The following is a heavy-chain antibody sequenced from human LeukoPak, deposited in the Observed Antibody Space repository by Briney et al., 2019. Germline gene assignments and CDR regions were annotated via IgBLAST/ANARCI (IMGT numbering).Heavy chain of an antibody. J-gene: IGHJ4*02. D-gene: IGHD1-26*01. CDR3: AKGGKWDVTPFDY. CDR2: ISGGGGSA. V-gene: IGHV3-23*01. Sequence: GGSLRLSCAASGFTSTSYSMNWVRQASGKGLEWVSTISGGGGSAYYADSVKGRFTISRDNSKNTLYLQVNSLRAEDTAVYYCAKGGKWDVTPFDYWGQGTLVTVSS. CDR1: GFTSTSYS.